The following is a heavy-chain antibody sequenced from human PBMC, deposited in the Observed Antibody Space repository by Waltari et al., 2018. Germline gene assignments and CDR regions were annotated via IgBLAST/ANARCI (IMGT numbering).Heavy chain of an antibody. D-gene: IGHD6-13*01. Sequence: QLQLQESGPGLVKPSETLSLTCTVSGGSISSSSYSWGWIRQPPGKGLEWIGSIYYSGSTYYNPSLKSRVTISVDTSKNQFSLKLSSVTAADTAVYYCAISSSWYPNYYYGMDVWGQGTTVTVSS. V-gene: IGHV4-39*07. CDR2: IYYSGST. CDR3: AISSSWYPNYYYGMDV. CDR1: GGSISSSSYS. J-gene: IGHJ6*02.